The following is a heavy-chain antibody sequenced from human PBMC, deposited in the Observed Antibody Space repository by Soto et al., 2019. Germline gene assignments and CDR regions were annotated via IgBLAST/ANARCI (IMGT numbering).Heavy chain of an antibody. CDR2: IYYSGST. Sequence: LSLTCTVSGGSIRSGDSYWSWIRQPPGKGLEWIGYIYYSGSTYYNPSLKSRVTISLDTSKNQFSLNLSSVTAADTAVYYCARTHYSDRSGTDYWGQGTLVTVSS. CDR3: ARTHYSDRSGTDY. V-gene: IGHV4-30-4*01. D-gene: IGHD3-22*01. J-gene: IGHJ4*02. CDR1: GGSIRSGDSY.